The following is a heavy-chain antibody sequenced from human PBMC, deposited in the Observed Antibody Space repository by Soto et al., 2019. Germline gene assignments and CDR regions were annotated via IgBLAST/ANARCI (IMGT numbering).Heavy chain of an antibody. CDR1: GGSVRSSNYY. CDR2: IRYGGNT. Sequence: SDTLSLTCTVSGGSVRSSNYYWAWNRQPPGKGLESIGSIRYGGNTYSNPSRKSRLTISVDTSNNHNSLRLRSVTAADTAIYYCATGNIDFWSGYKYFYYGMDVWGQGTMVTVSS. CDR3: ATGNIDFWSGYKYFYYGMDV. V-gene: IGHV4-39*02. J-gene: IGHJ6*02. D-gene: IGHD3-3*01.